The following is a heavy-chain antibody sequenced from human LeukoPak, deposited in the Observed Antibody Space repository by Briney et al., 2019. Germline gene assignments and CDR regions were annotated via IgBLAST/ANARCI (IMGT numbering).Heavy chain of an antibody. J-gene: IGHJ6*03. CDR3: ARSMITFGGVIVNMDV. Sequence: GASVKVSCKASGGTFSSYAISWVRQAPGQGLEWMGGIIPIFGTANYAQKFQGRVTITADESTSTAYMELSSLRSEDTAVYYCARSMITFGGVIVNMDVWGKGTTVTISS. V-gene: IGHV1-69*13. CDR1: GGTFSSYA. CDR2: IIPIFGTA. D-gene: IGHD3-16*02.